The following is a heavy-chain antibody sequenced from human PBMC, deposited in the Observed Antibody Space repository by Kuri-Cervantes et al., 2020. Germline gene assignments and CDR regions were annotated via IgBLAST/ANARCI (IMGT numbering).Heavy chain of an antibody. D-gene: IGHD6-19*01. CDR3: TRMSSAGTNFDY. Sequence: SGPTLVKPTQTLTLTCTFSGFSLSTSGVGVGWIRQPPGKALEWLALLYWDDDKFYNTSLKTRLTISKDTSKNQVVLTMTNMDPVDTATYYCTRMSSAGTNFDYWGQGTLVTVSS. CDR2: LYWDDDK. CDR1: GFSLSTSGVG. J-gene: IGHJ4*02. V-gene: IGHV2-5*02.